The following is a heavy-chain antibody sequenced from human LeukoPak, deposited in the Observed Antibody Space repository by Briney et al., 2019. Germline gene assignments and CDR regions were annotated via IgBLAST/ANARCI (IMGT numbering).Heavy chain of an antibody. CDR3: ARGSTAVAGHYYYYYMDV. J-gene: IGHJ6*03. V-gene: IGHV1-2*02. Sequence: APVKVSCKASGYTFTGYYMHWVRQAPGQGLEWMGWINPNSGGTNYAQKFQGRITMTRDTSISTAYMELSRLRSDDTAVYYCARGSTAVAGHYYYYYMDVWGKGTTVTVSS. CDR2: INPNSGGT. CDR1: GYTFTGYY. D-gene: IGHD6-19*01.